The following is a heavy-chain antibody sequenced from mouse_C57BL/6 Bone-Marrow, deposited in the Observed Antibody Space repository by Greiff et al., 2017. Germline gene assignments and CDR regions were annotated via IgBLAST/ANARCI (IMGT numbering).Heavy chain of an antibody. D-gene: IGHD1-1*01. J-gene: IGHJ1*03. V-gene: IGHV1-85*01. CDR1: GYTFTSYD. CDR3: ARLEFDGSSGDWYVDV. Sequence: QVQLQQSGPELVKPGASVKLSCKASGYTFTSYDINWVKQRPGQGLEWIGWIYPRDGSTKYTEKFKGTATLTVDASSSTADMELHSLTSEDSAVYFCARLEFDGSSGDWYVDVWGTGTTVTVSS. CDR2: IYPRDGST.